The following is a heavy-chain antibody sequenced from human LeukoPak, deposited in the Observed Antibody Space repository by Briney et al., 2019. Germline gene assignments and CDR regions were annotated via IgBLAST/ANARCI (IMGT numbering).Heavy chain of an antibody. J-gene: IGHJ3*02. CDR1: GFTFSSYW. CDR2: INSDGSTT. Sequence: PGGSLRLSCTASGFTFSSYWMHWVRQAPGKGLVWVSRINSDGSTTSYADSVKGRFTISRDNAKNTLYLQMNSLRAEDTAVYYCAKELAAVDAFDIWGQGAMVTVSS. CDR3: AKELAAVDAFDI. V-gene: IGHV3-74*01. D-gene: IGHD3-3*02.